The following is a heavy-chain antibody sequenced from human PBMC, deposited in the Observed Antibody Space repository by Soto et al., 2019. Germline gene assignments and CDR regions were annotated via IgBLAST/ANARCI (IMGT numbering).Heavy chain of an antibody. Sequence: EVQLVESGGGLVQPVRSLRLSCAASGFTFDDYAMHWVRQAPGKGLEWVSGISWISGSIGYADSVKGRFTISRDNAKNSLYLQMNSLRAEDTALYYCAKDGLRKHYYYYYYMDVWGKGTTVTVSS. CDR2: ISWISGSI. D-gene: IGHD5-12*01. V-gene: IGHV3-9*01. J-gene: IGHJ6*03. CDR3: AKDGLRKHYYYYYYMDV. CDR1: GFTFDDYA.